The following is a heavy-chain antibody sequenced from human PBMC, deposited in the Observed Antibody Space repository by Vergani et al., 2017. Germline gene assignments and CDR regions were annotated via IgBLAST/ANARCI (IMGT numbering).Heavy chain of an antibody. D-gene: IGHD4-17*01. CDR2: ISWNSGSI. CDR3: AKVYGDYGEEYFDY. Sequence: EVQLVESGGGLVQPGRSLRLSCAASGFTFDDYALHWVRPAPGKGLEWVSGISWNSGSIGYADSVKGRFTISRDNAKNSLYLQMNSLRAEDTALYYCAKVYGDYGEEYFDYWGQGTLVTVSS. J-gene: IGHJ4*02. CDR1: GFTFDDYA. V-gene: IGHV3-9*01.